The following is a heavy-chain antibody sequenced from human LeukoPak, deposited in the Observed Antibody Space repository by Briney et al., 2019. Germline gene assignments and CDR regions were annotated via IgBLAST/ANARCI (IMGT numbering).Heavy chain of an antibody. CDR3: ATLRAVPAAFKRGINRGAFDI. CDR1: GYTLTELS. V-gene: IGHV1-24*01. Sequence: GASVKVSCKVSGYTLTELSMHWVRQAPGKGLEWMGGFDPEDGETIYAQKFQGRVTMTEDTSTDTAYMELSSLRSEDTAVYYCATLRAVPAAFKRGINRGAFDIWGQGTMVTVSS. J-gene: IGHJ3*02. D-gene: IGHD2-2*01. CDR2: FDPEDGET.